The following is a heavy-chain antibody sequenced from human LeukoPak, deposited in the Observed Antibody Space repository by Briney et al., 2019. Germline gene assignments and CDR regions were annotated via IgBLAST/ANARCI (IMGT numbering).Heavy chain of an antibody. J-gene: IGHJ4*02. Sequence: GGSLRLSCAASGFTFSSYEMNWVRQAPGKGLEWVSYISSSGSTIYYADSVKGRFTISRDNAKNSLYLQMNSLGAEDTAVYYCARGSFGFLGWFGELWVWGQGTLVTVSS. V-gene: IGHV3-48*03. CDR1: GFTFSSYE. D-gene: IGHD3-10*01. CDR3: ARGSFGFLGWFGELWV. CDR2: ISSSGSTI.